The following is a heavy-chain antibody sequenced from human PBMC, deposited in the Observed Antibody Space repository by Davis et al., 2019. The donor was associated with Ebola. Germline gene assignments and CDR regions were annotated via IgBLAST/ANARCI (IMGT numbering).Heavy chain of an antibody. V-gene: IGHV4-30-4*01. D-gene: IGHD3/OR15-3a*01. CDR2: IYYNGNT. Sequence: SQTPSLTCGVSGASVSSGGYSWSWIRQSPGKGLEWIGYIYYNGNTFYSPSLQSRLTISIDTSKSQFSLRLSTVTAADTAVYYCASGLGGNFFDYWGQGSLVTVSS. CDR3: ASGLGGNFFDY. CDR1: GASVSSGGYS. J-gene: IGHJ4*02.